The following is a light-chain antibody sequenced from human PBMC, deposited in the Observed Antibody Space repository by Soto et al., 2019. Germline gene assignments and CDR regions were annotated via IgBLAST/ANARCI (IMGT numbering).Light chain of an antibody. CDR2: AIS. CDR1: QRVNSKY. V-gene: IGKV3-20*01. Sequence: EVVLTQSPGTLSLSPGERATLSCRASQRVNSKYLAWYQQKPGQAPRLLMYAISSRAAGIPDRFSGSGSGTDFTLTISRLEPEDLAVYYCQQYDNSHLTFGGGTKVEI. J-gene: IGKJ4*01. CDR3: QQYDNSHLT.